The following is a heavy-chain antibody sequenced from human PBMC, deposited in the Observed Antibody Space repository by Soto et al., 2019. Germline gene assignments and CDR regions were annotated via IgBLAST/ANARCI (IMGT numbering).Heavy chain of an antibody. J-gene: IGHJ4*02. CDR2: IYYSGST. D-gene: IGHD3-3*01. CDR3: ETGYTKEIFGVETPWPFDY. CDR1: GGSISSGGYY. V-gene: IGHV4-31*03. Sequence: KSSETLSLTCTVSGGSISSGGYYWSWIRQHPGKGLEWIGYIYYSGSTYYNPSLKSRVTISVDTSKNQFSLKLSSVTAADTAVYYCETGYTKEIFGVETPWPFDYWGQGTLVTVSS.